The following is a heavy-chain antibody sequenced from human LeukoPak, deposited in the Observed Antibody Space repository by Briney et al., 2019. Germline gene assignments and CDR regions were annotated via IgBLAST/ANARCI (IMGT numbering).Heavy chain of an antibody. V-gene: IGHV4-59*01. J-gene: IGHJ3*02. D-gene: IGHD5-24*01. CDR3: ARGRWLPNAFDI. CDR2: IYYSGRT. CDR1: GDSINSYY. Sequence: SETLSLTCTVSGDSINSYYWNWMRQPPGKGLEWIGCIYYSGRTDYNPSLKSRVTISVDTSKAQFSMKLKSVTAADTAVYFCARGRWLPNAFDIWGQGTMVTVFS.